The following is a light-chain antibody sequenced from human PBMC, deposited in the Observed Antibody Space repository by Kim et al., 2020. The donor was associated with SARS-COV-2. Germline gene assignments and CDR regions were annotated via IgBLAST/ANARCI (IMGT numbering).Light chain of an antibody. CDR1: QSISNY. V-gene: IGKV1-39*01. J-gene: IGKJ2*01. Sequence: DIQMTQSPSSLSASVGDRVTITCRASQSISNYLNCYQQKPGKAPNLPMYAASSLESGVPSRFSGSASGTDFTLTISSLQPEDFATYYCQQSYSSPYTFGQGTKLEI. CDR3: QQSYSSPYT. CDR2: AAS.